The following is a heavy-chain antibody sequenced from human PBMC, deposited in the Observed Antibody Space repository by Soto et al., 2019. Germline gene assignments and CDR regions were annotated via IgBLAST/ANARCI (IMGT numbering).Heavy chain of an antibody. D-gene: IGHD2-2*02. CDR3: ASPYCSSTSCYSGSQFDD. Sequence: SVKVSCKASGGTFSSYAISWVRQAPGQGLEWMGGIIPIFGTANYAQKFQGRVTITADESTSTAYMELSSLRSEDTAVYYCASPYCSSTSCYSGSQFDDWGQATLVTVS. J-gene: IGHJ4*02. CDR2: IIPIFGTA. CDR1: GGTFSSYA. V-gene: IGHV1-69*13.